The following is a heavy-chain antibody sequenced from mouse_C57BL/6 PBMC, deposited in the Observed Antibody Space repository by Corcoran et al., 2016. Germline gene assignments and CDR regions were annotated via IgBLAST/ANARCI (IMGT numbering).Heavy chain of an antibody. V-gene: IGHV1-18*01. J-gene: IGHJ4*01. D-gene: IGHD2-1*01. CDR3: ARKYLHPHYYAMDY. CDR2: INPNNGGT. Sequence: EVQLQQSGPELVKPGASVKIPCKASGYTFTDYNMDWVKQSHGKSLEWIGDINPNNGGTIYNQKFKGKATLTVDKSSSTAYMELRSLTSEYTAVYYCARKYLHPHYYAMDYWGQGTSVTVSS. CDR1: GYTFTDYN.